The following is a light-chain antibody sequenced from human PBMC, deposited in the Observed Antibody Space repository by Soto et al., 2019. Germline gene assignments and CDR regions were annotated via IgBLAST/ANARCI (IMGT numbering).Light chain of an antibody. CDR2: EAS. CDR3: QQYKSGST. CDR1: QNIDRW. Sequence: DIQMTQSPSTLSTSVGDRATITCRATQNIDRWLAWYQQKPGKAPKLLIYEASSLEGGVPSRFSGSGSGTEVTLTVRGLQAEAFATYWCQQYKSGSTFGQGTKLDFK. J-gene: IGKJ1*01. V-gene: IGKV1-5*01.